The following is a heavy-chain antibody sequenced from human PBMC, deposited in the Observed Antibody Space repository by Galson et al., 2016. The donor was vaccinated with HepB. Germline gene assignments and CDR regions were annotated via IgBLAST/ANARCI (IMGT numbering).Heavy chain of an antibody. CDR2: IYPGDSDT. V-gene: IGHV5-51*01. Sequence: FTSYWIGWVRQMPGKGPEWMGIIYPGDSDTRYSPSFQGQVTISADKSISTAYLHWSSLKASDTAMYYCAKGYRYGWYFDYWGQGTLVTVSS. D-gene: IGHD5-18*01. CDR1: FTSYW. J-gene: IGHJ4*02. CDR3: AKGYRYGWYFDY.